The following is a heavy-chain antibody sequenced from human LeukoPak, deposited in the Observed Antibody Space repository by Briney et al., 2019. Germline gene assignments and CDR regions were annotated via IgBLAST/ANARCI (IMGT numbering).Heavy chain of an antibody. V-gene: IGHV1-46*01. Sequence: ASVKVSCKASGYTFTSFHMHWVRQAPGQGLEWMGIINPSGGSTSYAQKFQGRVTMTRDTSTRVYMELSSLRSEDTAVYYCARVLGITSWPIYSYGHYDYWGQGTLVTVSS. D-gene: IGHD5-18*01. CDR3: ARVLGITSWPIYSYGHYDY. J-gene: IGHJ4*02. CDR1: GYTFTSFH. CDR2: INPSGGST.